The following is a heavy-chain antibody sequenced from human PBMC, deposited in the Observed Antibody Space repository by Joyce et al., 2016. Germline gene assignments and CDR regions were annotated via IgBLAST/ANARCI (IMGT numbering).Heavy chain of an antibody. D-gene: IGHD4-17*01. CDR1: GITFRAYT. CDR3: AVTMVTFDF. V-gene: IGHV3-21*01. Sequence: EVQLVESGGGLVKPGGSLRLSCVVSGITFRAYTMDWVRQGPGKGLEWDSSMSSSSGDIQYADSVKGRFTVSRDNANNSLYLQMNSLRAEDTAVYYCAVTMVTFDFWGQGALVIVSS. CDR2: MSSSSGDI. J-gene: IGHJ4*02.